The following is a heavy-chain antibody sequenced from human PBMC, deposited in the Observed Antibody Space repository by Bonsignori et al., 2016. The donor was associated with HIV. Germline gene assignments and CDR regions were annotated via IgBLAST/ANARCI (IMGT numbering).Heavy chain of an antibody. J-gene: IGHJ4*02. Sequence: QVTLTESGPTLVKPTQTLTLTCTFSGVSLNTIGVGVGWIRQPPGKALEWLAMIYWNDGRRYRPSLKGRLTISKDTYKNQVVLAMTDMDPVDTATYYCIHPERASLHVPYWGQGILVTGLL. CDR2: IYWNDGR. CDR1: GVSLNTIGVG. D-gene: IGHD6-6*01. V-gene: IGHV2-5*01. CDR3: IHPERASLHVPY.